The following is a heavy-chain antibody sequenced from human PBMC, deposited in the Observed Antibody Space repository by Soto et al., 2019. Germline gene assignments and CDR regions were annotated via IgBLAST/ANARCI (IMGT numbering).Heavy chain of an antibody. V-gene: IGHV4-30-4*01. CDR3: ATYYYDSSGYYLFDY. D-gene: IGHD3-22*01. CDR1: GGSISSGDYY. Sequence: SETLSLTCTVSGGSISSGDYYLSWIRQPPGKGLEWIGYIYYSGSTYYNPSLKSRVTISVDTSKNQFSLKLSSVTAADTAVYYCATYYYDSSGYYLFDYWGQGTLVTVSS. J-gene: IGHJ4*02. CDR2: IYYSGST.